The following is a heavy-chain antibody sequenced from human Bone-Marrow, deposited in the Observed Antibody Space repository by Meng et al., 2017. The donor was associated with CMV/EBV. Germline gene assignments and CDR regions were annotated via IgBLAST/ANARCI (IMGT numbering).Heavy chain of an antibody. Sequence: SETLSLTCGVSGGSISSYNWWSWVRQPPGKGLEWIGEIYQSGSTNYNPSLKSRVTISVDKPKNQFSLKLRSVTAADTAVYYCARERVRYCDSTSCYRARGLDYWGQGTLVTVSS. CDR2: IYQSGST. V-gene: IGHV4-4*02. CDR3: ARERVRYCDSTSCYRARGLDY. J-gene: IGHJ4*02. D-gene: IGHD2-2*02. CDR1: GGSISSYNW.